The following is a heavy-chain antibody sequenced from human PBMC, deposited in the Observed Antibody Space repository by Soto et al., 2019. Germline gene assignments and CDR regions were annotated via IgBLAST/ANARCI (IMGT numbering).Heavy chain of an antibody. CDR2: IYYNGNT. V-gene: IGHV4-61*01. Sequence: SETLSLTCTVSGGSVSSNNYYWNWIRQSSGRGLEWIGYIYYNGNTYYNPSLTGRGTMSIDTTKNQFSLKLRSLTAADTAVYYCVREGSLYPPVWGQGTLVTVSS. J-gene: IGHJ4*02. CDR3: VREGSLYPPV. CDR1: GGSVSSNNYY.